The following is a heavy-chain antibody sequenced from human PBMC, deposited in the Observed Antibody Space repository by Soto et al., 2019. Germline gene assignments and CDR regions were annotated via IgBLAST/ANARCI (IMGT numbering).Heavy chain of an antibody. CDR1: GYIFTSSG. CDR3: ARDAPYYYDISAYSPPGY. D-gene: IGHD3-22*01. Sequence: QVQLLQSGAEVKKPGASVKVSCKTSGYIFTSSGISWVRQAPGQGLEWMGWISGYKGNTKEAQRFQGRVTLTTDTATTTAYMGLRSLTSDDPAVYYCARDAPYYYDISAYSPPGYWGQGTLVTVSS. CDR2: ISGYKGNT. V-gene: IGHV1-18*01. J-gene: IGHJ4*02.